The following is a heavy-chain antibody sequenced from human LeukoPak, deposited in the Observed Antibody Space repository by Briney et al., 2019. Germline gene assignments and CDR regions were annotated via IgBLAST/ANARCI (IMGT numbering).Heavy chain of an antibody. Sequence: SVKVSCKASGGTFSSYAISWVRQAPGQGLEWMGGIIPIFGTANYAQKFQGRVTITADESTSTAYMELSSLRSEDTAVYYCARDVYYYGSGTHGGYFDYWGQRTLVTVSS. CDR3: ARDVYYYGSGTHGGYFDY. J-gene: IGHJ4*02. D-gene: IGHD3-10*01. V-gene: IGHV1-69*13. CDR2: IIPIFGTA. CDR1: GGTFSSYA.